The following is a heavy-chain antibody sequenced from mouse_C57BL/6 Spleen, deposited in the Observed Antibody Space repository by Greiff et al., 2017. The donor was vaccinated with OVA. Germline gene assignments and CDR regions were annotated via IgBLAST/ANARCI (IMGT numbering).Heavy chain of an antibody. D-gene: IGHD2-1*01. V-gene: IGHV2-2*01. CDR1: GFSLTSYG. Sequence: VKLVESGPGLVQPSQSLSITCTVSGFSLTSYGVHWVRQSPGKGLEWLGVIWSGGSTDYNAAFISRLSISKDNSKSQVFFKMNSLQADDTAIYYCASDLLRGYFDYWGQGTTLTVSS. CDR3: ASDLLRGYFDY. J-gene: IGHJ2*01. CDR2: IWSGGST.